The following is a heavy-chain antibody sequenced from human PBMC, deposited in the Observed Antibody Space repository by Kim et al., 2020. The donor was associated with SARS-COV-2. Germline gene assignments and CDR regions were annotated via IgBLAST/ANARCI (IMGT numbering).Heavy chain of an antibody. CDR1: GGSISSGGYY. V-gene: IGHV4-31*03. Sequence: SETLSLTCTVSGGSISSGGYYWSWIRQHPGKGLEWIGCIYYSGSTYYNPSLKSRVTISVDTSKNQFSLKLSSVTAADTAVYYCARGQGLITMIVVVVGAFDYWGQGNLVTVSS. CDR3: ARGQGLITMIVVVVGAFDY. D-gene: IGHD3-22*01. CDR2: IYYSGST. J-gene: IGHJ4*02.